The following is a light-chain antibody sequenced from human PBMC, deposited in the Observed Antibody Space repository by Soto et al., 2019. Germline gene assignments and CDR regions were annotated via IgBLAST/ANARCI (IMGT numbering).Light chain of an antibody. CDR3: QSYDSSLSCVV. Sequence: QSVLTQPPSVSGAPGQRVTISCTGSSSNIGAGYDVHWYQQLPGTAPKLLIYGNSNRPSGVPDRFSGSNSGTSASLAITGLQAEDEADYYCQSYDSSLSCVVFGGGTKVTVL. J-gene: IGLJ2*01. CDR2: GNS. CDR1: SSNIGAGYD. V-gene: IGLV1-40*01.